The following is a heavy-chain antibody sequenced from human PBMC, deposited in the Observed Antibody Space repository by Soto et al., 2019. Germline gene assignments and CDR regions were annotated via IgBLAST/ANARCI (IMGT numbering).Heavy chain of an antibody. CDR1: GFTFSSYA. Sequence: GGSLRLSCAASGFTFSSYAMHWVRQAPGKGLEWVAVISYDGSNKYYADSVKGRFTISRDNSKNTLYLQMNSLRAEDTAVYYCARGGLFGVVMSTVYYYGMDVWGQGTTVTVSS. J-gene: IGHJ6*02. CDR2: ISYDGSNK. CDR3: ARGGLFGVVMSTVYYYGMDV. V-gene: IGHV3-30-3*01. D-gene: IGHD3-3*01.